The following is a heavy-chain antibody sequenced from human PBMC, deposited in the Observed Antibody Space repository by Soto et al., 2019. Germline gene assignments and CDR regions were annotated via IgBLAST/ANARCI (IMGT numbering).Heavy chain of an antibody. V-gene: IGHV6-1*01. J-gene: IGHJ6*03. CDR1: GDSVSSNSAA. D-gene: IGHD6-19*01. Sequence: SQTLSLTCAISGDSVSSNSAAWNWIRQSPSRGLEWLGRTYYRSKWYNDYAVSVKSRITINPDTSKNQFSLQLNSVTPEDTAVYYCARDPGLAVTRRRYMVVWGPAPPVTVPS. CDR2: TYYRSKWYN. CDR3: ARDPGLAVTRRRYMVV.